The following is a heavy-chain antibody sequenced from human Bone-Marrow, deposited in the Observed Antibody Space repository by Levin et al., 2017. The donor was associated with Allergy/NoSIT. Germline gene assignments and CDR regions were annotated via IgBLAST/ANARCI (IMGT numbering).Heavy chain of an antibody. J-gene: IGHJ3*02. CDR3: AVSELVGVTAGFDI. Sequence: SFISSFILFTTKYIPPLRPAPLTFQSFLSFIYLFFISIYSSSFNCRFIISRDKSTNTVFLQMNNLRGEDTAVYYCAVSELVGVTAGFDIWGQGTMVTVSS. CDR1: FILFTTKY. CDR2: IYLFFIS. V-gene: IGHV3-53*01. D-gene: IGHD1-26*01.